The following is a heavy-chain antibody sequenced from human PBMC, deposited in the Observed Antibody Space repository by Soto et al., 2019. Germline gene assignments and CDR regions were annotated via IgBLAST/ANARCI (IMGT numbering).Heavy chain of an antibody. V-gene: IGHV3-7*05. CDR1: GFTFSSYW. CDR2: IKQDGSEK. CDR3: ARVPKTHYYGSYDY. D-gene: IGHD3-10*01. J-gene: IGHJ4*02. Sequence: EVQLVESGGGLVQPGGSLRLSCAASGFTFSSYWMSWVRQAPGKGLEWVANIKQDGSEKYYVDSVKGRFTISRDNAKNSLYLQMNSLRAEDTAVYCCARVPKTHYYGSYDYWGQGTLVTVSS.